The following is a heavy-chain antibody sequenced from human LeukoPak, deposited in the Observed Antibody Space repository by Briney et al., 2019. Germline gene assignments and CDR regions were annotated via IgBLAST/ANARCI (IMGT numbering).Heavy chain of an antibody. CDR2: IYPGDSDT. Sequence: GESLKISCKGSGYSFTSYWIGWVRQMPGKGLEWMGIIYPGDSDTRYSPSFQGQVTISADKSISTAYLQWSSLKASDTAMYYCARHRAYGRIADRPDAFDIWGQGTMVTVSS. D-gene: IGHD6-6*01. J-gene: IGHJ3*02. CDR1: GYSFTSYW. CDR3: ARHRAYGRIADRPDAFDI. V-gene: IGHV5-51*01.